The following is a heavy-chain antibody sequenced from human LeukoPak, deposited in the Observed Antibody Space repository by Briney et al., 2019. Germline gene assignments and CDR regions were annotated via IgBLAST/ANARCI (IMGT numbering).Heavy chain of an antibody. CDR1: GGSISGTNW. V-gene: IGHV4-4*02. J-gene: IGHJ6*02. CDR3: ARDRGGNFEFGMDV. CDR2: IHHGGSI. Sequence: SETLSLTCVVSGGSISGTNWWSWVRQAPGQGLEWIGEIHHGGSINYNPSLKSRVTISVDKSRNQFSLKLTSVTAADTAVFYCARDRGGNFEFGMDVWGQGTTVTVSS. D-gene: IGHD4-23*01.